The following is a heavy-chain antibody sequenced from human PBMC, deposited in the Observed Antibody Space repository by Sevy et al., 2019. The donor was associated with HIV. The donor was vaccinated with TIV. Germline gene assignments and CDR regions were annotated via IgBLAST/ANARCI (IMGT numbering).Heavy chain of an antibody. CDR1: GYSFTSYW. CDR3: ARSNDNVWGSYRWFDY. Sequence: GESLKISCKGSGYSFTSYWIGWVRQMPGKGLEGMGIIYPGDSDTRYSRPFQGQVTISADKSISPAYLQWSSLKASDTAMYYCARSNDNVWGSYRWFDYWGQGTLVTVSS. CDR2: IYPGDSDT. V-gene: IGHV5-51*01. D-gene: IGHD3-16*02. J-gene: IGHJ4*02.